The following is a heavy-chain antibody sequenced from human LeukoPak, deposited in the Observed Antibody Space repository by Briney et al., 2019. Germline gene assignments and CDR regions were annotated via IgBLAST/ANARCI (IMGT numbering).Heavy chain of an antibody. V-gene: IGHV3-23*01. CDR3: AKAPTYSESYYPTIWDY. J-gene: IGHJ4*02. CDR1: GFTFSPYA. Sequence: GGSLRLSCAASGFTFSPYAMSWVRQAPGKGLEWVSTVSGGAANTYYADSVKGRFTISRDNSKNTLFLQMNSLRAEDTALYYCAKAPTYSESYYPTIWDYWGQGTPVTVSS. D-gene: IGHD1-26*01. CDR2: VSGGAANT.